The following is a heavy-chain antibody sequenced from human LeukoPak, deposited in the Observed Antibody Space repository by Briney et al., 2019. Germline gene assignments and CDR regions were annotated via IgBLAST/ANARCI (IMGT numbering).Heavy chain of an antibody. Sequence: SETLSLTCTVSGGSISSYYWSWIRQPPGKGLEWIGYIYYSGSTNYNPSLKSRVTISVDTSKNQFSLKLSSVTAADTAVYYCERGSSGYYYFDYWGQGTLVTVSS. CDR1: GGSISSYY. CDR3: ERGSSGYYYFDY. CDR2: IYYSGST. V-gene: IGHV4-59*08. D-gene: IGHD3-22*01. J-gene: IGHJ4*02.